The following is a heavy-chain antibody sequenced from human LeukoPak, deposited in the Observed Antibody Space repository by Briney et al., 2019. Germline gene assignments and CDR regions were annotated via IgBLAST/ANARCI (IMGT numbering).Heavy chain of an antibody. CDR1: GFTFSSYC. J-gene: IGHJ4*02. V-gene: IGHV3-48*01. D-gene: IGHD6-6*01. Sequence: GGSLRLSCAASGFTFSSYCMNWVRQAPGKGLEWVSYISSSSTIYYADSVKGRFTISRDNAKNSLYLQMNSLRAEDTAVYYCARDRIAARPGDYWGQGTLVTVSS. CDR3: ARDRIAARPGDY. CDR2: ISSSSTI.